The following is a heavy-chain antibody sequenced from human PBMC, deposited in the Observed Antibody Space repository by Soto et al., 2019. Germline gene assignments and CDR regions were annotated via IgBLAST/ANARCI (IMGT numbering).Heavy chain of an antibody. CDR3: ARDNYYGSGSYLRYYGMDV. D-gene: IGHD3-10*01. J-gene: IGHJ6*02. CDR1: GGSISNYY. V-gene: IGHV4-39*07. Sequence: SETLSLTCIVSGGSISNYYWSWIRQPPGKGLEWIGSIYYSGSTYYNPSLKSRVTISVDTSKNQFSLKLSSVTAADTAVYYCARDNYYGSGSYLRYYGMDVWGQGTTVTVSS. CDR2: IYYSGST.